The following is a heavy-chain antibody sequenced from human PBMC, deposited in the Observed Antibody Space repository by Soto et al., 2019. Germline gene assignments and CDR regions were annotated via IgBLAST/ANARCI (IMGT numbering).Heavy chain of an antibody. J-gene: IGHJ4*02. CDR3: ARHLEDPVIPYLLH. D-gene: IGHD3-16*02. V-gene: IGHV1-46*01. Sequence: GASVKVSCKASGYTFTGYYMHWVRQAPGQGLEWMGVIHYSGATPTYAQKFQGRVTMARDTSTSTVYVELSSVTAADTAVYYCARHLEDPVIPYLLHCGQGSRVIVSA. CDR1: GYTFTGYY. CDR2: IHYSGATP.